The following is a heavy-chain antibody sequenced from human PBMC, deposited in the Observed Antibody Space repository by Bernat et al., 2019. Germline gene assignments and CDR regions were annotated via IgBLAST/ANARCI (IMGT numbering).Heavy chain of an antibody. CDR3: AREKQWLVIGLQGYFDY. V-gene: IGHV3-30-3*01. CDR1: GFTFSSYA. J-gene: IGHJ4*02. CDR2: ISYDGSNK. Sequence: QVQLVESGGGVVQPGRSLRLSCAASGFTFSSYAMHWVRPAPGKGLAWVAVISYDGSNKYYADSVKGRFTISRDNSKNTLYLQMNSLRAEDTAVYYCAREKQWLVIGLQGYFDYWGQGTLVTVSS. D-gene: IGHD6-19*01.